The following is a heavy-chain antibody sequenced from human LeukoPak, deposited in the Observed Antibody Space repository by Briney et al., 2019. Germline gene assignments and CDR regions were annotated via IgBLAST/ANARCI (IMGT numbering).Heavy chain of an antibody. J-gene: IGHJ4*02. V-gene: IGHV3-30*04. D-gene: IGHD2-2*01. CDR2: ISYDGSNQ. CDR3: AREGLQIRRGQLHFTGYFDS. Sequence: SGGSLRLSCAASGFTFSSYAMHWVRQAPGKGLEWVASISYDGSNQYYTDSVKGRFTLSRDNSKKTQYLQMNSLRTEDTAVYYCAREGLQIRRGQLHFTGYFDSWGQGALVTVSS. CDR1: GFTFSSYA.